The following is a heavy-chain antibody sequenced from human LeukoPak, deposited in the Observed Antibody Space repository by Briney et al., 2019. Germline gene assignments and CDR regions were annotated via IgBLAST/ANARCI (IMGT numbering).Heavy chain of an antibody. CDR3: VTRDGVSSGFFNLDY. J-gene: IGHJ4*02. Sequence: ASVKASCKASGYTFTSYAMNWVRQAPGQGLEWMGWINTNTGNPTYAQGFTGRFAFSLDTSVSTAYLQISSLKAEDTAVYYCVTRDGVSSGFFNLDYWGQGTLVTVSS. CDR1: GYTFTSYA. V-gene: IGHV7-4-1*02. CDR2: INTNTGNP. D-gene: IGHD3-22*01.